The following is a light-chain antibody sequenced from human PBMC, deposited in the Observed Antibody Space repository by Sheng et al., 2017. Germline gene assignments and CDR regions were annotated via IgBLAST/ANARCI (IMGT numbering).Light chain of an antibody. J-gene: IGKJ2*01. CDR1: ENVGHK. CDR2: GAS. CDR3: QQYSYRPQT. Sequence: EVVMTQSPATLSVSPGERATLSCRASENVGHKLAWYQHKPGQAPRLLIYGASTRTTAFPARFSGSGFGTEFTLTISSLQSEDFAVYYCQQYSYRPQTFGQGTNLEIK. V-gene: IGKV3-15*01.